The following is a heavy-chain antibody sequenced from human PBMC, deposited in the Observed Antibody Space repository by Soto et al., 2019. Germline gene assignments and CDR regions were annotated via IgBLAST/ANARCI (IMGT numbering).Heavy chain of an antibody. CDR1: GSIFKNFG. CDR2: INVDNGNT. J-gene: IGHJ4*02. CDR3: ARSRYYFDN. V-gene: IGHV1-18*01. Sequence: GASVKVSCKASGSIFKNFGIGWVRQAPGLGPEWVGWINVDNGNTKYAEKFQGRVTTTTDTFTNTAYMELTKLTSDDTAVYYCARSRYYFDNWGQGTLVTVSS. D-gene: IGHD3-9*01.